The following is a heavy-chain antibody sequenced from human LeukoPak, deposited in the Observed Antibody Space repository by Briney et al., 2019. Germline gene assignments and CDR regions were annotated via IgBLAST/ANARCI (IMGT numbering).Heavy chain of an antibody. J-gene: IGHJ4*02. CDR2: ITSRSSSI. CDR3: ARDSRFGKLLIPYFDY. CDR1: GFPFRSFS. Sequence: GGSLRLSCVASGFPFRSFSMNWVRQAPGKGLEWVSYITSRSSSIYYADSVKGRFTISRDNAQNSLYLQMNSLRDEDTAVYYCARDSRFGKLLIPYFDYWGQGTLVTVSS. V-gene: IGHV3-48*02. D-gene: IGHD3-10*01.